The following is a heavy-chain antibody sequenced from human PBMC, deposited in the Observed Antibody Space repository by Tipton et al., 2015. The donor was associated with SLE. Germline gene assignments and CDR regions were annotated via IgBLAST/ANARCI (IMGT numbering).Heavy chain of an antibody. CDR3: VKDKGVTALDF. D-gene: IGHD2-21*02. V-gene: IGHV3-49*04. CDR1: GFIFRMYG. J-gene: IGHJ4*02. CDR2: IRSKAYGGTT. Sequence: SLRLSCEASGFIFRMYGMSWVRQAPGKGLEWVGFIRSKAYGGTTEYAASVKGRFTISRDDSKSIAYLQMNSLRAEDTALYYCVKDKGVTALDFWGQGTLVTVSS.